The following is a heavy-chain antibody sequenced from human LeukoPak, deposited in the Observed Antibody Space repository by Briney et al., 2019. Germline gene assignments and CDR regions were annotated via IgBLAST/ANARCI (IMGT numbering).Heavy chain of an antibody. D-gene: IGHD6-6*01. CDR3: ARAYSSSSGRPFDY. J-gene: IGHJ4*02. CDR1: GGSISSHY. V-gene: IGHV4-59*11. CDR2: IYYTGTT. Sequence: SETLSLTCSVSGGSISSHYWSWIRQPPGKELEWIGYIYYTGTTNYKPSLKSRVTISVDTSKNQFSLNLTSVTAADTAVYYCARAYSSSSGRPFDYWGQGTLVTVSS.